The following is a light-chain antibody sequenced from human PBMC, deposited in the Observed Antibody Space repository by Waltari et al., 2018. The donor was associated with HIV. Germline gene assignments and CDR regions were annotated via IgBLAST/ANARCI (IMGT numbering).Light chain of an antibody. CDR3: QQYNSYWT. V-gene: IGKV1-5*03. Sequence: DIQMTQSPSTLSASVGDRVTITCRASQSINRWLVWYQQKPGKAPNLLIYRTSSLESGVPSRFSGSGSGTEFTLTISSLQPDDFATYYCQQYNSYWTFGQGTKVEIK. J-gene: IGKJ1*01. CDR1: QSINRW. CDR2: RTS.